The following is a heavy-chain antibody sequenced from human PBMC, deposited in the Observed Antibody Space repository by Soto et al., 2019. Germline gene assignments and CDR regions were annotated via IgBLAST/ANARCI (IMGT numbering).Heavy chain of an antibody. Sequence: SETLSLTCAVYGGSFSGYYWSWIRQPPGKGLEWIGEINHSGSTNYNPSLKSRVTISVDTSKNQFSLKLSSVTAADTAVYYCATTLTSESAHDVWGKGTTVTVSS. CDR2: INHSGST. CDR1: GGSFSGYY. CDR3: ATTLTSESAHDV. V-gene: IGHV4-34*01. D-gene: IGHD7-27*01. J-gene: IGHJ6*04.